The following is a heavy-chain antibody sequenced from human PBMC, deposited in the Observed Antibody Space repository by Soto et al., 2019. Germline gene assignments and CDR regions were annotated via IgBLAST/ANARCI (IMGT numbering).Heavy chain of an antibody. CDR3: ARLAYSNYFDY. CDR2: IYYSGST. Sequence: QLQLQESGPGLVKPSETLSLTCTVSGGSISTSSYYWGWIRQPPGKGLEWIGSIYYSGSTYYNPPLKSRVTISVATSKNQFSLKLSSVTATDTAVYYCARLAYSNYFDYWGQGTLVTVSS. D-gene: IGHD4-4*01. V-gene: IGHV4-39*01. J-gene: IGHJ4*02. CDR1: GGSISTSSYY.